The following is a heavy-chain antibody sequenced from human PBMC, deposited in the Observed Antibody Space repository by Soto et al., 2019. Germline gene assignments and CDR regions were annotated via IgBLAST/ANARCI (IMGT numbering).Heavy chain of an antibody. J-gene: IGHJ6*02. CDR1: GGSFSGYY. V-gene: IGHV4-34*01. Sequence: SETLSLTCAVYGGSFSGYYWSWIRQPPGKGLEWIGEINHSGSTNYNPSLKSRVTISVDTSKNQFSLKLSSVTAAGTAVYYCARTYYYGSGFLISPYYYYYGMDVWGQGTTVTVSS. CDR2: INHSGST. D-gene: IGHD3-10*01. CDR3: ARTYYYGSGFLISPYYYYYGMDV.